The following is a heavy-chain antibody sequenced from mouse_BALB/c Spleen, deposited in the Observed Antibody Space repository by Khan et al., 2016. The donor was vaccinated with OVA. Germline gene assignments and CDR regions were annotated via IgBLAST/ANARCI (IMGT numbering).Heavy chain of an antibody. CDR3: ARIKKIVATYFDY. Sequence: VQLQQSGAELVKAGASVNMSCKASGYTFTSYWMHWVKQRLGQGLEWFAETNPTNGRTYYNEKFKSKATLTVDKSSSTAYMLLSGPTFEDSAVYDCARIKKIVATYFDYWGQGTTLTVSS. J-gene: IGHJ2*01. V-gene: IGHV1S81*02. D-gene: IGHD1-1*01. CDR1: GYTFTSYW. CDR2: TNPTNGRT.